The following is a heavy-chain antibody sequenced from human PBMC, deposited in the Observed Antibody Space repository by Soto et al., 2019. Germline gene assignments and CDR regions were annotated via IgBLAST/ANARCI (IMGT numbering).Heavy chain of an antibody. V-gene: IGHV1-8*01. D-gene: IGHD3-22*01. CDR2: MNPNSANT. CDR1: GYTFTSYN. CDR3: ASAPYYYYDSSGYWDI. Sequence: ASVKVSCKASGYTFTSYNINWVRQAAGQGLEWVGWMNPNSANTGYAQEFQGRVTMTRNTSISTAYMELSSLRSEDTALYYCASAPYYYYDSSGYWDIWGQGTMVTVSS. J-gene: IGHJ3*02.